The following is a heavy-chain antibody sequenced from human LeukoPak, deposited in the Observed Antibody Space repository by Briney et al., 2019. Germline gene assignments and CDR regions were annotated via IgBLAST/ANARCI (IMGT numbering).Heavy chain of an antibody. Sequence: SVKVSCKASGGTFSSYAISWVRQAPGQGLEWMGGIIPIFGTANYAQKFQGRVTITTDESTSTAYMELSSLRSEDTAVYYCARRYCSSTSCYTGSGFDPWGQGTLVTVSS. J-gene: IGHJ5*02. CDR3: ARRYCSSTSCYTGSGFDP. D-gene: IGHD2-2*02. V-gene: IGHV1-69*05. CDR1: GGTFSSYA. CDR2: IIPIFGTA.